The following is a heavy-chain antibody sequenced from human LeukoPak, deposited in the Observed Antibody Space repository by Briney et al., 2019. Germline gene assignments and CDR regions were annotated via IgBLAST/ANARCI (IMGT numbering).Heavy chain of an antibody. CDR2: IRDKTGCGTS. J-gene: IGHJ4*02. Sequence: GGSLRLSCTASGITFNYAWMTWVRQAPGKGLEWVGRIRDKTGCGTSDYAAPVKGRFTISRDDSKNMLYLQMNSLRTEDTGVYYCTTDRRELENIWGQGTLVTVSS. CDR1: GITFNYAW. CDR3: TTDRRELENI. D-gene: IGHD1-26*01. V-gene: IGHV3-15*01.